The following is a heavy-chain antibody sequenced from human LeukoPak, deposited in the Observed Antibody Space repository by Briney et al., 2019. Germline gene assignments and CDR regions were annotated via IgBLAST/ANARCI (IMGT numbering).Heavy chain of an antibody. V-gene: IGHV4-30-2*01. CDR3: AREYTVTNAFDI. Sequence: SQTLSLTCAVSGGSISIGGYSWSWIRQPPGKGLEWIGYIYHSGSTYYNPSLKSRVTISVDRSKNQFSLKLSSVTAADTAVYYCAREYTVTNAFDIWGQGTMVTVSS. D-gene: IGHD4-17*01. CDR1: GGSISIGGYS. J-gene: IGHJ3*02. CDR2: IYHSGST.